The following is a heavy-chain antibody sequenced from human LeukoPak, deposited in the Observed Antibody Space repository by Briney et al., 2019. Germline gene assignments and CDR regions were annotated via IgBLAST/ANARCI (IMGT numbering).Heavy chain of an antibody. V-gene: IGHV3-23*01. CDR3: AKLDYYGNY. J-gene: IGHJ4*02. Sequence: GGSLRLSCAASGFTFRSYVMSWVRQAPGKGLEWVSTISGSSVTTYYADSVKGLFTISRDNSKNTLYLQMNSLRAEDTAVYYCAKLDYYGNYWGQGTLVTVSS. D-gene: IGHD3-10*01. CDR2: ISGSSVTT. CDR1: GFTFRSYV.